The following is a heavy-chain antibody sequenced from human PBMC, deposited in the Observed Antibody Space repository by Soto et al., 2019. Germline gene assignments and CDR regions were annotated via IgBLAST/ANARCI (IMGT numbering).Heavy chain of an antibody. CDR1: RYTFTSYG. CDR2: ISAYNGNT. Sequence: ASVKVSCKCPRYTFTSYGISLLRHYQGQWLEWILLISAYNGNTNYAQKLQGRVTMTTDTSTSTAYMELRSLRSDDTAVYYCAREAIVLVPAAKVPEYYYYGMDLWGQGTTVTVSS. D-gene: IGHD2-2*01. J-gene: IGHJ6*02. CDR3: AREAIVLVPAAKVPEYYYYGMDL. V-gene: IGHV1-18*01.